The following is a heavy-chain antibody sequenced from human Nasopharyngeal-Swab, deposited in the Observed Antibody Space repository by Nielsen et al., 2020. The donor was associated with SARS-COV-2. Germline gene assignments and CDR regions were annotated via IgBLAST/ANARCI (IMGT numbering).Heavy chain of an antibody. J-gene: IGHJ3*02. CDR1: GFTFSSYA. D-gene: IGHD6-19*01. CDR3: AKDQGSGWYHDAFDI. Sequence: GESLKISCAASGFTFSSYAMSWVRQAPGKGLEWVSAISGSGGSTYYADSVKGRFTISRDSSKNTLYLQMNSLRAEDTAVYYCAKDQGSGWYHDAFDIWGQGTMVTVSS. V-gene: IGHV3-23*01. CDR2: ISGSGGST.